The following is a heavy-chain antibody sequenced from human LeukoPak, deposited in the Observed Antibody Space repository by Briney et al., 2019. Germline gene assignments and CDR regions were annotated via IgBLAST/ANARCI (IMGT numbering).Heavy chain of an antibody. CDR2: ISYDGSKK. CDR3: ARVPGYCSSNSCYKMTSPFDY. D-gene: IGHD2-2*01. Sequence: PGGSLRLSCAASGFTFSSYSMHWVRQAPGKGLEWVAVISYDGSKKYDADSVKGRFTISRDNSKSMLYLQMNSLRAEDTAVYYCARVPGYCSSNSCYKMTSPFDYWGQGTLVTVSS. CDR1: GFTFSSYS. J-gene: IGHJ4*02. V-gene: IGHV3-30-3*01.